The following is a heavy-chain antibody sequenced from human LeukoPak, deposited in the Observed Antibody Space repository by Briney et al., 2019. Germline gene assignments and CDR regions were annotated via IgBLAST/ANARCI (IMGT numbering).Heavy chain of an antibody. CDR2: ISYDGSNK. V-gene: IGHV3-30*18. Sequence: GGSLRLSCAASGFTLSSYGMHWVRQAPGKGLEWVAVISYDGSNKYYADSVKGRFTISRDNSKNTLYLQMNSLRAEDTAVYYCAKARYDSSGYQYYYGMDVWGQGTTVTVSS. CDR3: AKARYDSSGYQYYYGMDV. J-gene: IGHJ6*02. CDR1: GFTLSSYG. D-gene: IGHD3-22*01.